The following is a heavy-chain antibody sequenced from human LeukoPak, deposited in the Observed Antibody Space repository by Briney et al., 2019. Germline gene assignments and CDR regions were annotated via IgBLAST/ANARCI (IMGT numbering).Heavy chain of an antibody. CDR1: GYTFTSYG. CDR3: AGYSSSWYPAWFDP. CDR2: ISAYNGNT. D-gene: IGHD6-13*01. V-gene: IGHV1-18*01. Sequence: ASVKVSCKASGYTFTSYGISWVQQAPGQGLEWMGWISAYNGNTNYAQKLQGRVTMTTDTSTSTAYMELRSLRSDDTAVYYCAGYSSSWYPAWFDPWGQGTLVTVSS. J-gene: IGHJ5*02.